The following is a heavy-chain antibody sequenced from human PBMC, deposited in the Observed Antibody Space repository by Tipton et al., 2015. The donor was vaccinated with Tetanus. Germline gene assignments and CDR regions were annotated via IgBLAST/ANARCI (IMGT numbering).Heavy chain of an antibody. CDR1: GGSISSGAYY. CDR2: IYYRGST. Sequence: TLSLTCTVSGGSISSGAYYWSWIRQHPGKGLEWIGYIYYRGSTFYNPSLKSRVTISVDTSKNQFSLKLSSVTAADAAVYYCARTQPIGWYFDLWGRGTLLTVSS. D-gene: IGHD1-1*01. J-gene: IGHJ2*01. CDR3: ARTQPIGWYFDL. V-gene: IGHV4-31*03.